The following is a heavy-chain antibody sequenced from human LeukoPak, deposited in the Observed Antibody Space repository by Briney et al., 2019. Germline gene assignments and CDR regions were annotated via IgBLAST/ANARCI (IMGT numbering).Heavy chain of an antibody. CDR2: ISGSGGST. D-gene: IGHD3-9*01. Sequence: GGSLRLSCAASGFTFSSYAMSWVRQAPGKGLEWVSAISGSGGSTYYADSVKGRFTISRDNSKNTLYPQMNSLRAEDTAVYYCAKDPGVSTGYYAEGDYWGQGTLVTVSS. V-gene: IGHV3-23*01. J-gene: IGHJ4*02. CDR1: GFTFSSYA. CDR3: AKDPGVSTGYYAEGDY.